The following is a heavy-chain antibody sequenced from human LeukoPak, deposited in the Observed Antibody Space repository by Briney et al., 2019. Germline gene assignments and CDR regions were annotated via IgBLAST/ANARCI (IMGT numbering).Heavy chain of an antibody. Sequence: GESLKISCKGSGYSFSTSWLGWVRQMPGKGLEWMGIIYPADSDTRYSPSFQGQVAISADKSINTAYLQWSSLKASDTAMYYCARMIGLGEVSPYFDYWGQGTLVTVSS. CDR3: ARMIGLGEVSPYFDY. D-gene: IGHD3-16*02. J-gene: IGHJ4*02. CDR1: GYSFSTSW. CDR2: IYPADSDT. V-gene: IGHV5-51*01.